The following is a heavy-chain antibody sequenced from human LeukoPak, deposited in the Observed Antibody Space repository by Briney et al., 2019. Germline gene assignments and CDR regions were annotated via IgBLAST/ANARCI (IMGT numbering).Heavy chain of an antibody. Sequence: GGSLRLSCAASGFTFSSYAMHWVRQAPGKGLEWVAVISYDGSNKYYADSVKGRFTISRDNSKNTLYLQMNSLRAGDTAVYYCAREEQQLANDYWGQGTLVTVSS. CDR3: AREEQQLANDY. CDR2: ISYDGSNK. J-gene: IGHJ4*02. CDR1: GFTFSSYA. D-gene: IGHD6-13*01. V-gene: IGHV3-30-3*01.